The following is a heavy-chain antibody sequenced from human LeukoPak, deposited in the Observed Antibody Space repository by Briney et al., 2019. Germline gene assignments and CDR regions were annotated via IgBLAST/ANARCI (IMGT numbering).Heavy chain of an antibody. J-gene: IGHJ5*02. V-gene: IGHV4-34*01. Sequence: SETLSLTCAVYGGSFSGYYWSWIRQPPGKGLEWIGEINHSGSTNYNPSLKSRVTISVDTSKNQFSLKLSSVTAADTAVYYCARGITRPWFDLWGQGTLVTVSS. CDR3: ARGITRPWFDL. D-gene: IGHD1-20*01. CDR1: GGSFSGYY. CDR2: INHSGST.